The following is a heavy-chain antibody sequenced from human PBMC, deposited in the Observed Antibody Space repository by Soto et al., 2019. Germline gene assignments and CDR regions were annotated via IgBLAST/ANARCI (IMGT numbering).Heavy chain of an antibody. CDR2: IWYDGSNK. V-gene: IGHV3-33*01. D-gene: IGHD5-12*01. Sequence: QVQLVESGGGVVQPGRSLRLSCAASGFTFSSYGMHWVRQAPGKGLEWVAVIWYDGSNKYYADSVKGRFTISRDNSKNTLYLQMNSLRAEDTAVYYCARAGNSGYDDDYYYYGMDVWGQGTTVTVSS. J-gene: IGHJ6*02. CDR1: GFTFSSYG. CDR3: ARAGNSGYDDDYYYYGMDV.